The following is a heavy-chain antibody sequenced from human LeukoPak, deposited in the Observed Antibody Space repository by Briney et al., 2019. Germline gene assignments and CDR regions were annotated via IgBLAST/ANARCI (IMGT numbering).Heavy chain of an antibody. CDR2: INHSGST. D-gene: IGHD2-2*01. CDR3: ARGRCSSTSCYARARHDAFDI. J-gene: IGHJ3*02. Sequence: SETLSLTCAVYGGSFSGYYWSWIRQPPGKGLEWLGEINHSGSTNYNPSLKSRVTISVDTSKNQFSLRLSSVTAADTAVYYCARGRCSSTSCYARARHDAFDIWGQGTMVTVSS. V-gene: IGHV4-34*01. CDR1: GGSFSGYY.